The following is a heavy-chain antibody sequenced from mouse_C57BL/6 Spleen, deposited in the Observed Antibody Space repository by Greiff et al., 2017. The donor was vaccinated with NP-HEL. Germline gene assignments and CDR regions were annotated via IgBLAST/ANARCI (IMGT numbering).Heavy chain of an antibody. Sequence: EVQGVESGGGLVQPGGSMKLSCVASGFTFSNYWMNWVRQSPEKGLEWVAQIRLKSDNYATHYAESVKGRFTISRDDSKSSVYLQMNNLRAEDTGIYYCTEEANWDGFDYWGQGTTLTVSS. D-gene: IGHD4-1*01. CDR1: GFTFSNYW. CDR2: IRLKSDNYAT. J-gene: IGHJ2*01. CDR3: TEEANWDGFDY. V-gene: IGHV6-3*01.